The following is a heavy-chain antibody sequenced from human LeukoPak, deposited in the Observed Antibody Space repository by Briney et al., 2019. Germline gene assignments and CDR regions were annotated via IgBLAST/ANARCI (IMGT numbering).Heavy chain of an antibody. J-gene: IGHJ4*02. CDR3: AKDHCSGFYYFDY. D-gene: IGHD6-19*01. Sequence: PGRSLRLSCAASGFTLDDYAMHWVRQVPGKGLEWVAGISWNGGIIGSADSVKGRFTISRDNAKHSLSLQMNSLRAEDTALYYWAKDHCSGFYYFDYWGQGTLVTVSS. CDR1: GFTLDDYA. V-gene: IGHV3-9*01. CDR2: ISWNGGII.